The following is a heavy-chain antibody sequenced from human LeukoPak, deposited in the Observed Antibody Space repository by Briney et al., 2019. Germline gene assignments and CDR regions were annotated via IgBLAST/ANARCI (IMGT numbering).Heavy chain of an antibody. Sequence: GASVKVSCKASGGTFSSYAISWVRQAPGQGLEWMGRIIPILGIANYAQKFQGRVTITTDESTSTAYMELSSLRSEDTAVYYCARGGGTLTEDHYYYMDVWGKGTTVTVSS. CDR2: IIPILGIA. CDR3: ARGGGTLTEDHYYYMDV. CDR1: GGTFSSYA. D-gene: IGHD7-27*01. J-gene: IGHJ6*03. V-gene: IGHV1-69*04.